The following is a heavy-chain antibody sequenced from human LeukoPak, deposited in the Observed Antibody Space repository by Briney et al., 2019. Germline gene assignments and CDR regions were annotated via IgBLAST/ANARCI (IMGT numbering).Heavy chain of an antibody. J-gene: IGHJ6*02. D-gene: IGHD4-11*01. V-gene: IGHV4-39*07. CDR2: INHSGST. CDR1: GGSISSSTYY. Sequence: SETLSLTCTVSGGSISSSTYYWGWIRQPPGKGLEWIGEINHSGSTNYNPSLKSRVTISVDTSKNQFSLKLSSVTAADTAVYYCARYETLQPSYGMDIWGQGTTVTVSS. CDR3: ARYETLQPSYGMDI.